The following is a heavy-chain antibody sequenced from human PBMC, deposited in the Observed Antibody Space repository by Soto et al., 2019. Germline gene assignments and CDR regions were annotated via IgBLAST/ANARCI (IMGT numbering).Heavy chain of an antibody. J-gene: IGHJ4*02. CDR1: GFTFSSYG. V-gene: IGHV3-30*18. CDR2: ISYDGSNK. D-gene: IGHD1-26*01. CDR3: AKGPRRIVGATQTYFDY. Sequence: GGSLRLSCAASGFTFSSYGMHWVRQAPGKGLEWVAVISYDGSNKYYADSVKGRFTISRDNSKNTLYLQMNSLRAEDTAVYYCAKGPRRIVGATQTYFDYWGQGTLVTVSS.